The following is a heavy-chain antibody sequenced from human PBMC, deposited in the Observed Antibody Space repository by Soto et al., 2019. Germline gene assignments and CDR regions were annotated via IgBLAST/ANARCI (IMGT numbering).Heavy chain of an antibody. CDR1: GYTFINYA. CDR2: INAGNGNT. CDR3: ARAISGYVT. D-gene: IGHD5-12*01. Sequence: ASVKVSCKASGYTFINYAMYWVRQAPGQRLEWMGWINAGNGNTKYSQKFQGRVTITRDTSASTASMDLSSLTSEDTAVYYCARAISGYVTWGQGTLVTVSS. V-gene: IGHV1-3*01. J-gene: IGHJ5*02.